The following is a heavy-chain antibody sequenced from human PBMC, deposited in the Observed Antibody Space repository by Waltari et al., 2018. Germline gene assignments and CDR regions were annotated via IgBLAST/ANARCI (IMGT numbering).Heavy chain of an antibody. CDR1: GGPFGGYG. J-gene: IGHJ6*03. Sequence: VQLVQSGAELRTPGSSVKVSCKASGGPFGGYGISWVRLVPGQRLEWMGVIIPMFGIPDHSQKFQGRLTITADESTSTVYMDLSSLTSEDTAVYYCATHKLGVSQHYYHMDVWGKGTAVTISS. CDR3: ATHKLGVSQHYYHMDV. V-gene: IGHV1-69*12. CDR2: IIPMFGIP. D-gene: IGHD7-27*01.